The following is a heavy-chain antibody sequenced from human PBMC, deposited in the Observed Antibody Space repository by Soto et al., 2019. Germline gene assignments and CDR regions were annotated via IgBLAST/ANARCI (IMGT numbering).Heavy chain of an antibody. CDR3: AKDLLAPGRASGMDV. CDR1: GFTFSSYG. V-gene: IGHV3-30*18. J-gene: IGHJ6*02. CDR2: ISYDGSNK. Sequence: QVQLVESGGGVVQPGRSLRLSCAASGFTFSSYGMHWVRQAPGKGLEWVAVISYDGSNKYYADSVKGRFTISRDNSKNTLYLQRNSLRAEDTAVYYCAKDLLAPGRASGMDVWGQGTTVTVSS.